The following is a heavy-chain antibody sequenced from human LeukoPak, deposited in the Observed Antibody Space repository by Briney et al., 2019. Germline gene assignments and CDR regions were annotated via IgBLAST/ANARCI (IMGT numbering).Heavy chain of an antibody. CDR1: GFTFSSYA. CDR2: ISGSGGST. V-gene: IGHV3-23*01. Sequence: GGSLRLSCAASGFTFSSYAMSWVRQAPGKGLEWVSAISGSGGSTYYADSVKGRFTISRDNSKNTLYLQMNSLRAEDTAVYYCAKAAGGYCSGGSGYGDAFDIWGQGTMVTVSS. CDR3: AKAAGGYCSGGSGYGDAFDI. D-gene: IGHD2-15*01. J-gene: IGHJ3*02.